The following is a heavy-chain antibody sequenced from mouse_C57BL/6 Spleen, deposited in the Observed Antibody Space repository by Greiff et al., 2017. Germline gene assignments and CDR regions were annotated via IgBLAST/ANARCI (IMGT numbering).Heavy chain of an antibody. CDR2: FHPYNDDT. CDR3: ARSSYCDYFYFDY. D-gene: IGHD2-4*01. V-gene: IGHV1-47*01. CDR1: GYTFTTYP. Sequence: QVQLQQSGAELVQPGASVKMSCKASGYTFTTYPIEWMKQNHGKSLEWIGNFHPYNDDTTYNEKFKGKATFTVEKSSSTVYLELSRLTSDDSAVDYCARSSYCDYFYFDYWGQGTTLTVSS. J-gene: IGHJ2*01.